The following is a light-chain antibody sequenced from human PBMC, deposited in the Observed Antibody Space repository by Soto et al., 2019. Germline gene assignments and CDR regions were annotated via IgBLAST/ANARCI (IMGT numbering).Light chain of an antibody. Sequence: DIQMTQSPSTLSASVGDRVTITCRASQSISNRLAWYQQKPGKAPKLLISKASNLESGVPSRFSGSGSGTEFILTIISLQPDDFATYYCQHYSSWAFGQGTKVEI. CDR1: QSISNR. CDR3: QHYSSWA. V-gene: IGKV1-5*03. J-gene: IGKJ1*01. CDR2: KAS.